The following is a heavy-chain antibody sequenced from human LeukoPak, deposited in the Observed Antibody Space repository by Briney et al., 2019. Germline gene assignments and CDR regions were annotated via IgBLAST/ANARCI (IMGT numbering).Heavy chain of an antibody. D-gene: IGHD3-22*01. V-gene: IGHV3-23*01. CDR3: AKDGGYYDSSGYYHYFDY. J-gene: IGHJ4*02. Sequence: GGSLRLSCAASGFTFSSYAVSWVRQAPGKGLEWVSAISGSGGSTYYADSVKGRFTISRDNSKNTLYLQMNSLRAEDTAVYYCAKDGGYYDSSGYYHYFDYWGQGTLVTVSS. CDR2: ISGSGGST. CDR1: GFTFSSYA.